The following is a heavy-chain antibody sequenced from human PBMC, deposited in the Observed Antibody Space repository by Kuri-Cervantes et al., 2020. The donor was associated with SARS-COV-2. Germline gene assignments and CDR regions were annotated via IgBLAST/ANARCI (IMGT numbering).Heavy chain of an antibody. CDR3: ARVRLVATIWTFDF. CDR1: GGTFSSYT. Sequence: ASVKVSCKASGGTFSSYTISWVRQAPGQGLEWMGWISAYNGNTNYAQDLHGRVTMATDTSTNTAYMELRGLRSDDTAMYYCARVRLVATIWTFDFWSQGTLVTVSS. D-gene: IGHD5-12*01. CDR2: ISAYNGNT. V-gene: IGHV1-18*01. J-gene: IGHJ4*02.